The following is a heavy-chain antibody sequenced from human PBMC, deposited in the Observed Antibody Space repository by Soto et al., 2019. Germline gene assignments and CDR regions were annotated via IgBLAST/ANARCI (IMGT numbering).Heavy chain of an antibody. D-gene: IGHD3-16*02. J-gene: IGHJ1*01. Sequence: GGSLRLSCTASGFTFSSYEMIWVRQAPGKGLEWVSYISSSGTTIYYAESVRGRFTISRDNAKNSLYLQMNSLRAEDTAIYYCAGVSQSFIEYFQHWGQGTLVTVSS. V-gene: IGHV3-48*03. CDR1: GFTFSSYE. CDR3: AGVSQSFIEYFQH. CDR2: ISSSGTTI.